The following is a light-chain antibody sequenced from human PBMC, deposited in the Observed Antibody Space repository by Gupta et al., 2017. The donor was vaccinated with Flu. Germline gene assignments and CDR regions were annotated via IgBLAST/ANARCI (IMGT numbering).Light chain of an antibody. Sequence: DIQLTQSPSSLSTSVGDRVTITCRASRSITNFLNWYQQKPEEARKLLIYVASKVQRGVPSRFSGSGSGTEFTLTISRRQPEDLETYYCQQSYSSPWSFGQGTTMEIK. CDR3: QQSYSSPWS. J-gene: IGKJ2*04. CDR2: VAS. V-gene: IGKV1-39*01. CDR1: RSITNF.